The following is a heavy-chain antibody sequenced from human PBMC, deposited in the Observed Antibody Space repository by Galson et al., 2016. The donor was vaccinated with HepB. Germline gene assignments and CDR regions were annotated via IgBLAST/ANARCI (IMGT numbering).Heavy chain of an antibody. CDR1: EYTFTSDD. V-gene: IGHV1-8*01. Sequence: SVKVSCKASEYTFTSDDINWVRQATGQGLEWMGWMNPNGGNTDYAQKFQGRVTMTRNTSTGTDYMELSSLRSEDTAVYFCARGGTYGYRYYGLDVWGKGTTVTVFS. D-gene: IGHD5-18*01. J-gene: IGHJ6*04. CDR2: MNPNGGNT. CDR3: ARGGTYGYRYYGLDV.